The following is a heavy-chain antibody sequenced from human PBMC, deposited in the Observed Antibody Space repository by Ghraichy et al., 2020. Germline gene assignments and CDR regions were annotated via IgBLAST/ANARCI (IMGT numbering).Heavy chain of an antibody. CDR1: GGSISSGGYY. V-gene: IGHV4-31*03. CDR2: IYYSGST. Sequence: SETLSLTCTVSGGSISSGGYYWSWIRQHPGKGLEWIGYIYYSGSTYYNPSLKSRVTISVDTSKNQFSLKLSSVTAADTAVYYCARGEGYCSGGSCFRTFRVVGYYFDYWGQGTLVTVSS. J-gene: IGHJ4*02. CDR3: ARGEGYCSGGSCFRTFRVVGYYFDY. D-gene: IGHD2-15*01.